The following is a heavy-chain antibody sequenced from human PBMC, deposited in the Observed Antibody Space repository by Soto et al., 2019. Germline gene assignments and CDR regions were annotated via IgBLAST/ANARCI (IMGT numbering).Heavy chain of an antibody. J-gene: IGHJ6*02. V-gene: IGHV1-2*04. D-gene: IGHD2-2*02. Sequence: ASVKVSCKASGYTFTGYYMHWVRQAPGQGLEWVGWINPNSGGTNYAQKFQGWVTMTRDTSISTAYMELSRLRSDDTAVYYCARDYVRYCSSTSCYTPYYYYYGMDVWGQGTTVTVSS. CDR3: ARDYVRYCSSTSCYTPYYYYYGMDV. CDR1: GYTFTGYY. CDR2: INPNSGGT.